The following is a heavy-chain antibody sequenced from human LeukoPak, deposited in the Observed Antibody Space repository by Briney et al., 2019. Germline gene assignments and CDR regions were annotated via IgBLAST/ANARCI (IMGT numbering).Heavy chain of an antibody. CDR2: INTDGSSR. CDR3: ARGETYLYYYNMDV. Sequence: PGGSLRLSCAASGFSFSSYWMYWVRRAPGKGPVWVSRINTDGSSRRYVDSVEGRFTISRDTAENTLYLQMDSLRADDTAVYYCARGETYLYYYNMDVWGKGTTVTVSS. J-gene: IGHJ6*03. CDR1: GFSFSSYW. V-gene: IGHV3-74*01. D-gene: IGHD3-10*01.